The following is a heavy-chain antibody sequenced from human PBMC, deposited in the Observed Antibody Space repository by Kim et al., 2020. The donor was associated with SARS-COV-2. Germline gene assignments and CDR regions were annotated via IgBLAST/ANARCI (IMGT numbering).Heavy chain of an antibody. CDR3: AKARHVVRGALDY. CDR2: ISGSGSST. V-gene: IGHV3-23*01. J-gene: IGHJ4*02. D-gene: IGHD3-10*01. Sequence: GGSLRLSCAASGFTFINYAMSWVRQAPGKGLEWVSIISGSGSSTYYTDSVKGRFTISRDNSKNTLYLQMNSLRAEDTAVYYCAKARHVVRGALDYWGQGTLVTVSS. CDR1: GFTFINYA.